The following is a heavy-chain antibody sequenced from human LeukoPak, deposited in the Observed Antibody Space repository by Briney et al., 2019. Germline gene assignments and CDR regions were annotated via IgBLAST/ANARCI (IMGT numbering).Heavy chain of an antibody. D-gene: IGHD1-20*01. J-gene: IGHJ4*02. CDR1: GFTFSGNW. Sequence: GGSLRLSCAASGFTFSGNWMNWVRQAPGKGLVWVSRINGDGSSTSYADSVKGRFTISRDNARSTLYLQMNSLRAEDTAVYYCASLGGITVTGPYDFDYWGQGTVVTVSS. V-gene: IGHV3-74*01. CDR2: INGDGSST. CDR3: ASLGGITVTGPYDFDY.